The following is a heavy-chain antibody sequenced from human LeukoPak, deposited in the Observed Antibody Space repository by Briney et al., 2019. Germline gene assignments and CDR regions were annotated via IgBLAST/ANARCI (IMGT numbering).Heavy chain of an antibody. V-gene: IGHV4-4*07. CDR3: TREPITFKFLEALEGFDP. J-gene: IGHJ5*02. CDR1: GGSISSYY. D-gene: IGHD3-3*01. CDR2: IYTRGST. Sequence: SETLSLTCTVSGGSISSYYWSWIRQPAGKGLEWIGGIYTRGSTNYHPSLKSRVTMSVDPYKNQYSLKLSSVTAADTAVYYCTREPITFKFLEALEGFDPWGQGTLVTVSS.